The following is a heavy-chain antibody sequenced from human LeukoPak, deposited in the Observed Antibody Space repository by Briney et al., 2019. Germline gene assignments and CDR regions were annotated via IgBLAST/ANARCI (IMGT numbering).Heavy chain of an antibody. CDR3: ARLGAIGGTDFDY. Sequence: PSETLSLTCTVSGGSISSSSYYWGWIRQPPGTGLEWIGSIYYSGSTYYNPSLKSRVTISVDTSKNQFSLKLSSVTAADTAVYYCARLGAIGGTDFDYWGQGTLVTVSS. CDR2: IYYSGST. CDR1: GGSISSSSYY. J-gene: IGHJ4*02. V-gene: IGHV4-39*01. D-gene: IGHD3-10*01.